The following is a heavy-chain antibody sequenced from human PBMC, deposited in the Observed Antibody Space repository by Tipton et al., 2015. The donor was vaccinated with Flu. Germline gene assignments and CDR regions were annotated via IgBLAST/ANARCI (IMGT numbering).Heavy chain of an antibody. J-gene: IGHJ5*02. CDR2: MSPNSGNT. D-gene: IGHD2-8*02. V-gene: IGHV1-8*01. CDR3: ARGRLGYCTGGVCPFAP. CDR1: GYTFTSYD. Sequence: QSGAEVKKPGASVKVSCKASGYTFTSYDINWVRQATGQGLEWMGWMSPNSGNTGYAQKFQGRVTMTRNTSISTAYMELSSLRSEDTAVYYCARGRLGYCTGGVCPFAPWGQGTLVTVSS.